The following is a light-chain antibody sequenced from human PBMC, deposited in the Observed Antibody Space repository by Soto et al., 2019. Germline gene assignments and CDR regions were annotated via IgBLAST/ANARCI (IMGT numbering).Light chain of an antibody. CDR2: GAS. CDR3: QQYGSSRT. V-gene: IGKV3-20*01. CDR1: QSVSSSY. Sequence: EIVLTQSPGTLSLSPGERATLSCRASQSVSSSYLAWYQQKPGRAPRLLIYGASIRATGIPDRFSGSGSGTDFTLTIIRLEPEDFAVYYCQQYGSSRTFGQGTKVEIK. J-gene: IGKJ1*01.